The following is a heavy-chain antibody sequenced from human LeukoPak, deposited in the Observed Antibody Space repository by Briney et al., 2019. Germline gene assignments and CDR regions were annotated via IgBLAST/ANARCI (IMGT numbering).Heavy chain of an antibody. J-gene: IGHJ5*02. CDR3: ARLKTGDVHKETNDWLDP. Sequence: SETVSLTCNVSGESLSNSRFSWTWIRQPAGKGLEWIGRIYASGNTYYNPSLKSRVAMSVDAPRNQFSLTLTSVTAADTAMYYCARLKTGDVHKETNDWLDPWGQGTLVTVSS. CDR2: IYASGNT. D-gene: IGHD7-27*01. CDR1: GESLSNSRFS. V-gene: IGHV4-61*02.